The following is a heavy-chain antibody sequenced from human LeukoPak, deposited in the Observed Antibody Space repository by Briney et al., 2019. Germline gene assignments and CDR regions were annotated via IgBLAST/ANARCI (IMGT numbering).Heavy chain of an antibody. CDR1: GFTFSSYW. CDR2: INSDGSST. D-gene: IGHD3-10*01. Sequence: GGSLRLSCAASGFTFSSYWMHWVRQAPGKGLVWVSRINSDGSSTSYADSVKGRFTISRDNAKNTLYLQMNSLRAEDTAVYYCARLSITMVRGVSDYWGQGTLVTVSS. J-gene: IGHJ4*02. V-gene: IGHV3-74*01. CDR3: ARLSITMVRGVSDY.